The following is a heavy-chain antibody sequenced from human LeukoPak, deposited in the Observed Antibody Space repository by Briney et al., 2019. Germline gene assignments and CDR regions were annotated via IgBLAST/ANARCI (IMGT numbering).Heavy chain of an antibody. CDR1: GYTFTSYY. CDR3: ARDGPRIAALGEDFDY. Sequence: ASVTVSCTASGYTFTSYYMHLVRQAPGQGLEWMGIINPSGGSTTYAQKFQGRVTMTRDTSTSTVYMELSSLRSEDTAVYYCARDGPRIAALGEDFDYWGQGTLVTVSS. CDR2: INPSGGST. J-gene: IGHJ4*02. V-gene: IGHV1-46*01. D-gene: IGHD6-6*01.